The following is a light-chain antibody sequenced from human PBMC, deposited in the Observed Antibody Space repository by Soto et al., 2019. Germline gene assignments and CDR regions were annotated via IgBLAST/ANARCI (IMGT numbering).Light chain of an antibody. J-gene: IGKJ2*01. CDR3: QQYNNWPPYT. CDR1: QSVSSN. CDR2: GAS. V-gene: IGKV3-15*01. Sequence: EIVMTQSPATLSVSPGERATLSCRASQSVSSNLAWYQQKFGQAPRLLIYGASTRATGIPARFSGSGSGTEFTLTINSLQSEDFAVYYCQQYNNWPPYTFGPGTKLEIK.